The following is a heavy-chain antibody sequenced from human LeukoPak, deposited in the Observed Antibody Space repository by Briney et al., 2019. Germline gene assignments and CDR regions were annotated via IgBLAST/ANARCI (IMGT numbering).Heavy chain of an antibody. CDR3: ARDIVVVPAAQVYYMDV. J-gene: IGHJ6*03. V-gene: IGHV1-69*01. CDR1: GGTFSSYA. D-gene: IGHD2-2*01. CDR2: IIPIFGTA. Sequence: SVKVSCKASGGTFSSYAISWVRQAPGQGLEWMGGIIPIFGTANYAQKFQGRVTITADESTSTAYMELSSRRSEDTAVYSCARDIVVVPAAQVYYMDVWGKGTTVTVSS.